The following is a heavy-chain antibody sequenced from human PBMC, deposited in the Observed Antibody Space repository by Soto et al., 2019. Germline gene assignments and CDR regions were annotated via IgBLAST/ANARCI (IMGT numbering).Heavy chain of an antibody. Sequence: HPGGSLRLSCAASGFTFSSYAMSWVRQAPGKGLEWVSAISGSGGSTYYADSVKGRFTISRDNSKNTLYLQMNSLRAEDTAVYYCAKGYCSGGSCYCPFDYGGQGTLVTVSS. D-gene: IGHD2-15*01. CDR1: GFTFSSYA. J-gene: IGHJ4*02. CDR3: AKGYCSGGSCYCPFDY. CDR2: ISGSGGST. V-gene: IGHV3-23*01.